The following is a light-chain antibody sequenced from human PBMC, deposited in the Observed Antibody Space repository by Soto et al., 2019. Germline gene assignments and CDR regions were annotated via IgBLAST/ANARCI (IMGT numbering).Light chain of an antibody. CDR3: QVWVSGSANVV. Sequence: SYELTQPPSVSVAPGKTASISCGGNNIGSKGFHWYQQKPGQAAVLVIYSDTDLPPVISERFSGSNSANLATQTISRVEAGDEAAYYCQVWVSGSANVVFGGGTKLTVL. CDR2: SDT. J-gene: IGLJ2*01. CDR1: NIGSKG. V-gene: IGLV3-21*04.